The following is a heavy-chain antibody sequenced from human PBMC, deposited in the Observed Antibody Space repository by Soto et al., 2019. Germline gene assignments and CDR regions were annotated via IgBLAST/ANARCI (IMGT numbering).Heavy chain of an antibody. CDR1: GFICSSYD. J-gene: IGHJ3*02. D-gene: IGHD1-1*01. CDR3: AKATAPSGGAFDI. V-gene: IGHV3-23*01. Sequence: PGESLKTSCAASGFICSSYDMSWVRQAPGKGLEWVSTILVGGSTHYEDSVTGRFTISRDTSKNTVFLQMNSLTAGDTAVYYCAKATAPSGGAFDICGQGTMVTVSS. CDR2: ILVGGST.